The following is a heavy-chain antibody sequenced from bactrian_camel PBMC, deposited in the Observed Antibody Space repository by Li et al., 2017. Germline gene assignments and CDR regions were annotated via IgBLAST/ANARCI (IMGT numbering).Heavy chain of an antibody. V-gene: IGHV3S53*01. CDR3: AFEIQPRVGGLDYSQGAPMAPLCPTQGY. J-gene: IGHJ4*01. Sequence: HVQLVESGGGSVQAGGSLILSCASSEYIASFYCMAWFRQAPGKKREGVATIGSVGNTTYADSVKGRFTISKDNAKNILWLEMNSLEPEDTGMYYCAFEIQPRVGGLDYSQGAPMAPLCPTQGYWGQGTQVTVS. CDR2: IGSVGNT. CDR1: EYIASFYC. D-gene: IGHD7*01.